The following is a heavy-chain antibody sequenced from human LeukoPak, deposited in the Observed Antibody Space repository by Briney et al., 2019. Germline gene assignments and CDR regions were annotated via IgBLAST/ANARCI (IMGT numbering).Heavy chain of an antibody. CDR2: IYPGDSDT. Sequence: GESLKISCKGSGYSFSSHWIAWVRQTPGKGLEWMGVIYPGDSDTTYSPSFQGQVTISVDKSISTAYLQWGSLRASDTAMYYCARQWGRGSGSYLAYWGQGTVVTVSS. D-gene: IGHD3-10*01. CDR3: ARQWGRGSGSYLAY. J-gene: IGHJ4*02. V-gene: IGHV5-51*01. CDR1: GYSFSSHW.